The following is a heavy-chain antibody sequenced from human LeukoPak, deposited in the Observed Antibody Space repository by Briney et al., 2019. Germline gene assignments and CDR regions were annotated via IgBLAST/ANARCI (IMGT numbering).Heavy chain of an antibody. CDR3: AREVDSDSSGYYRH. D-gene: IGHD3-22*01. J-gene: IGHJ4*02. CDR1: GFTFSSYA. Sequence: PGGSLRLSCAASGFTFSSYAMSWVRQAPGKGLEWVSAISGNGDNTYYADSVKGRFTISRDNSKNTLYLQMNSLRADDTAVYYCAREVDSDSSGYYRHWGQGTLVTVSS. CDR2: ISGNGDNT. V-gene: IGHV3-23*01.